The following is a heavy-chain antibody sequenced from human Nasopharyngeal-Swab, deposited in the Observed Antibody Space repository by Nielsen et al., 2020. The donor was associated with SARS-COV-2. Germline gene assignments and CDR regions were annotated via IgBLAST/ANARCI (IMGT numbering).Heavy chain of an antibody. CDR3: TRGSRYYPDYYCGMDV. D-gene: IGHD3-3*01. CDR1: GFTFGDYG. CDR2: IRSKAYGVTT. Sequence: GGSLRLSCTISGFTFGDYGMSWFRQAPGKGLEWVGFIRSKAYGVTTEYAASVKGRFSISRDDSKRIAYLQMNSLKTEDTAVYYCTRGSRYYPDYYCGMDVWGQGTTVTVSS. V-gene: IGHV3-49*03. J-gene: IGHJ6*02.